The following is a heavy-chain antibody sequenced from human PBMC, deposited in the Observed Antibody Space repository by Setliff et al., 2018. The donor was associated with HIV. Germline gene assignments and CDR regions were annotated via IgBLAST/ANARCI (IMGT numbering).Heavy chain of an antibody. CDR1: GGSFSGYY. J-gene: IGHJ4*02. D-gene: IGHD3-10*01. CDR3: ARGLDYYGSGSYLPLGY. Sequence: TLSLTCAGFGGSFSGYYWTWIRQPPGKGLEWIGEINHSGSTDYNPSLKSQVTISVDTSKRQFSLKLSSVTAADTAVYYCARGLDYYGSGSYLPLGYWGQGTLVTVSS. CDR2: INHSGST. V-gene: IGHV4-34*01.